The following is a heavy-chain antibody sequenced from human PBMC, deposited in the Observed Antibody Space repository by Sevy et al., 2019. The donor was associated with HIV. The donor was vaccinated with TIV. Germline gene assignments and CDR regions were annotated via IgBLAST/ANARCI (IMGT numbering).Heavy chain of an antibody. D-gene: IGHD3-3*01. CDR1: GFTLSSYG. CDR2: IRYDGSNK. J-gene: IGHJ6*02. V-gene: IGHV3-33*01. Sequence: GGSLRLSCAASGFTLSSYGMHWVRQAPGKGLEWVAVIRYDGSNKYYADAVKGRFTNTRDNSKNPLYLQMNSLRAEDTAVYYCARDRLGITISAEWGGGMDVWGQGTTVTVSS. CDR3: ARDRLGITISAEWGGGMDV.